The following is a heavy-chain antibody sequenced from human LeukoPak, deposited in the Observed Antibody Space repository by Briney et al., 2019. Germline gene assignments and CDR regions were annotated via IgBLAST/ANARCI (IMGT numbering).Heavy chain of an antibody. D-gene: IGHD3-22*01. CDR1: GITLSNYG. Sequence: PGGSLRLSCAVSGITLSNYGMSWVRQAPGKGLEWVAGISDSGSTTNYADSVKGRFTISRDNPKNTLYLQMNSLRAEDTAVYFCAKRGVVIRVILVGFHKEAYYFASWGQGPLVTVSS. V-gene: IGHV3-23*01. CDR3: AKRGVVIRVILVGFHKEAYYFAS. CDR2: ISDSGSTT. J-gene: IGHJ4*02.